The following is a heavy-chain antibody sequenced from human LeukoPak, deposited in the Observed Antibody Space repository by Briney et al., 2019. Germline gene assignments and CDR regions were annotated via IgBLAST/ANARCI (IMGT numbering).Heavy chain of an antibody. CDR1: GYTFTSYY. V-gene: IGHV1-46*01. Sequence: ASVKVSCKASGYTFTSYYMHWVRQAPGQGLEGMGIINPSGGSTSYAQKFQGRVTMTRDTSTSTVYMELSSLRSEDTAVYYCARVGVYYDSSGYYSDWGQGTLVTVSS. CDR3: ARVGVYYDSSGYYSD. D-gene: IGHD3-22*01. J-gene: IGHJ4*02. CDR2: INPSGGST.